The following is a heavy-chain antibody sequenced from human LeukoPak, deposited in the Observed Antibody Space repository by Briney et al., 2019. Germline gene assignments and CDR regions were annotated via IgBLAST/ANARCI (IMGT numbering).Heavy chain of an antibody. CDR1: GYIFTTYS. CDR2: ISGYNGNT. V-gene: IGHV1-18*01. D-gene: IGHD5-18*01. Sequence: VASVKVSCKASGYIFTTYSISWVRQAPGQGLEWMGWISGYNGNTNYAQKLQGRVTVTKDTSTSTVYMELRSLRSDDTAVYYCARDGGYNPGRDAFDIWGQGTMVTVSS. J-gene: IGHJ3*02. CDR3: ARDGGYNPGRDAFDI.